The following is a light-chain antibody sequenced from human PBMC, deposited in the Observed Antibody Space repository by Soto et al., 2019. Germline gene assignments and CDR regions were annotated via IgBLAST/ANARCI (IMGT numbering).Light chain of an antibody. J-gene: IGLJ1*01. CDR1: SSDVGGYNF. Sequence: QSLLTNPASVSGSPGQSITISCTGTSSDVGGYNFVSWYQQHPGKAPKLMISEVSNRPSGVSNRFSGSKSGNTASLTISGLQAEDEAYYYCSSYTITTALVFGSGTKVTVL. CDR2: EVS. CDR3: SSYTITTALV. V-gene: IGLV2-14*01.